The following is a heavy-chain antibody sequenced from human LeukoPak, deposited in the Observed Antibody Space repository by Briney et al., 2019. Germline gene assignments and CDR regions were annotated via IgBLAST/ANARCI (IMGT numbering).Heavy chain of an antibody. J-gene: IGHJ5*02. D-gene: IGHD5-24*01. Sequence: SSETLSLTCTVSGGSISSYYWSWIRQPPGKGLEWIGYIYYSGSTNYNPSLKSRVTISVDTSKNQFSLKLSSVTAADTAVYYCAREGRDGYNSPWGQGTLVTVSS. V-gene: IGHV4-59*01. CDR3: AREGRDGYNSP. CDR1: GGSISSYY. CDR2: IYYSGST.